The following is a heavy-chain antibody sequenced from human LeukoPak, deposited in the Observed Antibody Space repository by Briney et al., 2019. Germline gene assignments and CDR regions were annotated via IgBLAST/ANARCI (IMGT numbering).Heavy chain of an antibody. V-gene: IGHV3-23*01. CDR2: ISGSGGNT. J-gene: IGHJ4*02. CDR3: AKAYGGYSFDY. CDR1: GFTFSSYG. D-gene: IGHD4-17*01. Sequence: GGSLRPPCAASGFTFSSYGMTWVRQAPGKGLEWVSAISGSGGNTYYADSVKGRFTISRDSSQSSLFLQMNSLRAEDTGVYYCAKAYGGYSFDYWGQGTLVTVSS.